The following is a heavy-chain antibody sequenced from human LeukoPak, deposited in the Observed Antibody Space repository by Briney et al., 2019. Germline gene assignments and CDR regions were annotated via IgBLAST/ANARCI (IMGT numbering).Heavy chain of an antibody. J-gene: IGHJ6*02. CDR3: ARGLPNYYGMDV. CDR2: ISYDGSNK. CDR1: EFTFSSYG. Sequence: GGSLRLSCAASEFTFSSYGMHWVRQAPGKGLEWVAVISYDGSNKYYADSVRGRFTISRDNAKNTVYLQMNSLRTEDTAVYYCARGLPNYYGMDVWGQGTTVSVSS. V-gene: IGHV3-30*03.